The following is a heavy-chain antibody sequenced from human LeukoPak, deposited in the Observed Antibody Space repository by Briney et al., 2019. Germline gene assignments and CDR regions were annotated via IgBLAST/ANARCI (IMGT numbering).Heavy chain of an antibody. CDR1: GGSFSGYY. CDR2: INHSGST. D-gene: IGHD6-13*01. V-gene: IGHV4-34*01. Sequence: PSETLSLTCAVYGGSFSGYYWSWIRQPPGKGLEWIGEINHSGSTNYNPSLKSRVTISVDTSKNQFSLKLSSVTAADTAVYYCARASAAAAFDCWGQGTLVTVSS. CDR3: ARASAAAAFDC. J-gene: IGHJ4*02.